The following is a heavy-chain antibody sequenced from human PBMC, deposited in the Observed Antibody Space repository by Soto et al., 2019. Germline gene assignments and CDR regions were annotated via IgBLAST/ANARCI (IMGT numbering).Heavy chain of an antibody. V-gene: IGHV3-23*01. CDR3: AKDWVIGPIISYFHH. CDR2: ISGSGGDT. D-gene: IGHD3-10*01. Sequence: GGSLRLSCAASGFTFSTYAMIWVRQAPGKGLEWVSGISGSGGDTYYADSVMGRFTVSRDNSKNTLYLQMNSLRVEDTAVYYCAKDWVIGPIISYFHHWGQGALVTVSS. CDR1: GFTFSTYA. J-gene: IGHJ4*02.